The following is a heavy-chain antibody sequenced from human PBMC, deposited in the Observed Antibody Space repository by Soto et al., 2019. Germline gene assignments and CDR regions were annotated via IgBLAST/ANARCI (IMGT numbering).Heavy chain of an antibody. CDR1: GFTFSSYW. CDR2: INSDGSST. D-gene: IGHD2-15*01. J-gene: IGHJ4*02. V-gene: IGHV3-74*01. Sequence: EVQLVESGGALVQPAGSLRLSCAASGFTFSSYWMHWVRQAPGKGLVWVSRINSDGSSTSYADSVKGRFTISRDNAKNTLYLQMNSLRAEDTAVYYCARTSLVVAAATREDYWGQGTLVTVSS. CDR3: ARTSLVVAAATREDY.